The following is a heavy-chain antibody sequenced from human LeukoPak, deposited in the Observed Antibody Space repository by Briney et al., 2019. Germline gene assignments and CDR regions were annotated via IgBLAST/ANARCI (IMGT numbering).Heavy chain of an antibody. CDR2: ISSSGSTI. CDR3: ARSYCSSTSCFHYYYYGMDV. CDR1: GFTFSNYY. J-gene: IGHJ6*02. Sequence: GSLRLSCAASGFTFSNYYISWIRQAPGKGLEWVSYISSSGSTIYYADSVKGRFTISRDNAKNSLYLQMNSLRAEDTAVYYCARSYCSSTSCFHYYYYGMDVWGQGTTVTVSS. D-gene: IGHD2-2*01. V-gene: IGHV3-11*01.